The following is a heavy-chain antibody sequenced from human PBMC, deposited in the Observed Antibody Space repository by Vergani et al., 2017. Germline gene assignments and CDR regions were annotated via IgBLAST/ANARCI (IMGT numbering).Heavy chain of an antibody. CDR1: GGSISSGSYY. D-gene: IGHD6-13*01. Sequence: QVQLQQWGAGLLKPSQTLSLTCTVSGGSISSGSYYWSWIRQPAGKGLEWIGRIYTSGSTNYNPSLKSRVTISVDTSKNQFSLKLSSVTAADTAVYYCAVRGAAAEAHWFDPWGQGTLVTVSS. CDR2: IYTSGST. J-gene: IGHJ5*02. V-gene: IGHV4-61*02. CDR3: AVRGAAAEAHWFDP.